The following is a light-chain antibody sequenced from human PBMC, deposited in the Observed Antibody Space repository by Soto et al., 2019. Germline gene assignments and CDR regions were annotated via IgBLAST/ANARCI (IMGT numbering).Light chain of an antibody. V-gene: IGLV2-14*03. Sequence: QSALTQPASVSGSPGQSITISCTGTSSDVGGYNSVCWYQQHPGKAPKLMIYEVSNRPSGVSTRFSGSKFGNTASLTSSGLQAEDDGDYYFSSFSPSGRNVFGTGTKLTVL. J-gene: IGLJ1*01. CDR2: EVS. CDR1: SSDVGGYNS. CDR3: SSFSPSGRNV.